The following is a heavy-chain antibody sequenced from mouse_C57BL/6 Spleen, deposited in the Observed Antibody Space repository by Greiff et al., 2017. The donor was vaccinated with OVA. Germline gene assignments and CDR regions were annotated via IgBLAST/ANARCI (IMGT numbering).Heavy chain of an antibody. CDR2: ISSGSSTI. CDR1: GFTFSDYG. Sequence: DVKLVESRGGLVKPGGSLKLSCAASGFTFSDYGMHWVRQAPEKGLEWVAYISSGSSTIYYADTVKGRFTISRDNAKNTLFLQMTSLRSEDTAMYYCARRRYFDYWGQGTTLTVSS. J-gene: IGHJ2*01. CDR3: ARRRYFDY. V-gene: IGHV5-17*01.